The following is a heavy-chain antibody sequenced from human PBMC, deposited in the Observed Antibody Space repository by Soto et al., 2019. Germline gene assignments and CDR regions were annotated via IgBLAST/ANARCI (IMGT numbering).Heavy chain of an antibody. CDR2: INHGGST. V-gene: IGHV4-34*01. D-gene: IGHD3-10*01. CDR1: GGSFSGYY. CDR3: ARGRGVRGVAYYYYYYRDV. Sequence: QVQLQQWGAGLLKPSETLSLTCAVYGGSFSGYYWSWIRQPPGKGLEWIGEINHGGSTNYNPSRKSRFTISVDTSKNQFSLQLSSVAAADTAVYYCARGRGVRGVAYYYYYYRDVWGKGTTVTFSS. J-gene: IGHJ6*03.